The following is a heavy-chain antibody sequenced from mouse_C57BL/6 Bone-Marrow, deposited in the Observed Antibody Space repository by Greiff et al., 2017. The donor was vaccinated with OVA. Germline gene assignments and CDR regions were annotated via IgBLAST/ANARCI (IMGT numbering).Heavy chain of an antibody. CDR1: GYAFSSSW. D-gene: IGHD1-1*01. Sequence: VQLQQSGPELVKPGASVKISCKASGYAFSSSWMNWVKQRPGKGLEWIGRIYPGDGDTNYNGKFKGKATLTADKSSSTAYMQLSSLTSEDSAVYFCASYYYGSSPPDYWGQGTTLTVSS. CDR2: IYPGDGDT. CDR3: ASYYYGSSPPDY. V-gene: IGHV1-82*01. J-gene: IGHJ2*01.